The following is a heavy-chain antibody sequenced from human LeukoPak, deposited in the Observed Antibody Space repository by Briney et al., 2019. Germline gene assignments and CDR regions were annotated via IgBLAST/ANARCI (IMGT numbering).Heavy chain of an antibody. D-gene: IGHD3-22*01. V-gene: IGHV1-69*01. CDR2: IIPIFGTA. CDR1: GGTFSSYA. Sequence: VASVKVSCNASGGTFSSYAISWVRQAPGQGLEWMGGIIPIFGTANYAQKFQGRVTITADESTSTAYMELSRLRSEDTAVYYCARDQRPYYYDSSGYYTLDYWGQGTLVTVSS. CDR3: ARDQRPYYYDSSGYYTLDY. J-gene: IGHJ4*02.